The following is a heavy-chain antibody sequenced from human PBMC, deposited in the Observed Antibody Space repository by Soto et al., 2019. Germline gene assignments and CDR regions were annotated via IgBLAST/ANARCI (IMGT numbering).Heavy chain of an antibody. V-gene: IGHV3-23*01. CDR1: GFTFSSYA. CDR3: AKDGAHDYVFGHDAFDI. D-gene: IGHD4-17*01. Sequence: GGSLRLSCAASGFTFSSYAMSWVRQAPGKGLEWVSAISGSGGSTYYADSVKGRFTISRDNSKNTLYLQMNSLRAEDTAVYYCAKDGAHDYVFGHDAFDIWGQGTMVTVSS. J-gene: IGHJ3*02. CDR2: ISGSGGST.